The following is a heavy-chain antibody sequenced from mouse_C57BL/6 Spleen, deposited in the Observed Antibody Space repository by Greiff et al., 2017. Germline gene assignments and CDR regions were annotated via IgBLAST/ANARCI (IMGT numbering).Heavy chain of an antibody. D-gene: IGHD1-1*01. CDR1: GYAFSSYW. CDR3: ARCPYYDGSISAWFAY. J-gene: IGHJ3*01. Sequence: VQLQQSGAELVKPGASVKISCKASGYAFSSYWMNWVKQRPGKGLEWIGQIYPGDGDTNYNGKFKGKATLTADKSSSTAYMQLSSLTSEDSAVYFCARCPYYDGSISAWFAYGGQGTLVTVSA. V-gene: IGHV1-80*01. CDR2: IYPGDGDT.